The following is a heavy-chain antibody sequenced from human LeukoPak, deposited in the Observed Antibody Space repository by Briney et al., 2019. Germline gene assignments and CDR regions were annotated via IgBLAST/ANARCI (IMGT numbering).Heavy chain of an antibody. J-gene: IGHJ6*02. CDR1: GFTFSGFY. Sequence: GGSLRLSCAASGFTFSGFYMNWIRQAPGKGLEWVAYITSSGRIIYYADSVKGRFTISRDNAKNSLYLQMNSLRAEDTAVYYCASTGGYGSGTYDYYYFGMDVWGQGTTVTVSS. V-gene: IGHV3-11*04. CDR3: ASTGGYGSGTYDYYYFGMDV. CDR2: ITSSGRII. D-gene: IGHD3-10*01.